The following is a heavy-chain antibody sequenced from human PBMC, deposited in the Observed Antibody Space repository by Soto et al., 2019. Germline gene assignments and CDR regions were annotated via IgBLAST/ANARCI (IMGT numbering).Heavy chain of an antibody. D-gene: IGHD3-22*01. V-gene: IGHV1-46*01. CDR3: VREGSHHSGNSGPWFDP. CDR1: GYTFTYYY. J-gene: IGHJ5*02. Sequence: QVQLVQSGAEVKKPGASVKVSCKASGYTFTYYYMHWVRQVPGQGLEWMGMINPSGGATTYAQRFQGRVTVTRDTSTSTVYLELSRLRSDDTAVYYCVREGSHHSGNSGPWFDPWGQGSLVSVSS. CDR2: INPSGGAT.